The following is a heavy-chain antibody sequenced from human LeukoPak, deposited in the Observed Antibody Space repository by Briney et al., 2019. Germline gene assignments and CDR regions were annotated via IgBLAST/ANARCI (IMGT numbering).Heavy chain of an antibody. D-gene: IGHD2-2*01. J-gene: IGHJ4*02. CDR2: IHPNSGGT. CDR1: GYSFTSYG. V-gene: IGHV1-2*02. CDR3: ARDPLSNSWYYFDY. Sequence: GASVKVSCKVSGYSFTSYGMSWVRQAPGQGLEWMGWIHPNSGGTNYAQSLQGRVTMTRDRSISTAYMELNRLTSDDTAVYYCARDPLSNSWYYFDYWGQGTLVTVSS.